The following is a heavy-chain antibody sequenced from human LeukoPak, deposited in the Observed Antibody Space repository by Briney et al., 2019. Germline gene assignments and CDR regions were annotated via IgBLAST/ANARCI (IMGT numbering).Heavy chain of an antibody. V-gene: IGHV1-18*01. D-gene: IGHD6-13*01. J-gene: IGHJ4*02. CDR1: GYTFTNYA. CDR2: INPYNGNT. CDR3: ARVTASSISSRSLLY. Sequence: ASVKVSCKASGYTFTNYAISWVRQAPGQGLEWMGQINPYNGNTDYGQKLQGRVTLTTDTSTSTDYMEVRSLTSDDTAEYYCARVTASSISSRSLLYWGQGTLVTVSS.